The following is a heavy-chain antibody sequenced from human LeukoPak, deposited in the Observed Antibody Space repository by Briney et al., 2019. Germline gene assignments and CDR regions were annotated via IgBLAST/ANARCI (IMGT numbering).Heavy chain of an antibody. J-gene: IGHJ4*02. Sequence: PGGSLRLSCAASGFTFSNYGIHWVRQAPGKGLEWVAVISYDGSNKYYADSVKGRFTISRDNSKDTLFPQMNSLRAEDTAVYYCAKVSYSGYDFDYWGRGTLVTVSS. CDR2: ISYDGSNK. V-gene: IGHV3-30*18. CDR1: GFTFSNYG. CDR3: AKVSYSGYDFDY. D-gene: IGHD5-12*01.